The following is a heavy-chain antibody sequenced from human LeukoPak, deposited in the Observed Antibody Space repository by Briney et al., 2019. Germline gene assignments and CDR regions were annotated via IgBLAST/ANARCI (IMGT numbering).Heavy chain of an antibody. V-gene: IGHV3-53*01. CDR3: AREGSSRYYFDY. CDR2: IYTDGPT. D-gene: IGHD6-6*01. J-gene: IGHJ4*02. CDR1: GFFVSGYY. Sequence: GGSLRLSCAASGFFVSGYYMSWVRQAPGKGLEWVSVIYTDGPTYYAESVKGRFVIYRDSSKNTLYLQMNSLRAEDTAVYYCAREGSSRYYFDYWGQGTLVTVSS.